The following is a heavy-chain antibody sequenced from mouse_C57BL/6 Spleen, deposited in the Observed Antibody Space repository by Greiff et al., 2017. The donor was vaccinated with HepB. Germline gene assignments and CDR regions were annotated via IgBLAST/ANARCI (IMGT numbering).Heavy chain of an antibody. J-gene: IGHJ2*01. CDR1: GYTFTSYT. Sequence: VQLKQSGAELARPGASVKMSCKASGYTFTSYTMHWVKQRPGQGLEWIGYINPSSGYTKYNQKFKDKATLTADKSSSTAYMRLSSLTSEDSAVYYCARGLFITTVVAPFDYWGQGTTLTVSS. V-gene: IGHV1-4*01. CDR2: INPSSGYT. CDR3: ARGLFITTVVAPFDY. D-gene: IGHD1-1*01.